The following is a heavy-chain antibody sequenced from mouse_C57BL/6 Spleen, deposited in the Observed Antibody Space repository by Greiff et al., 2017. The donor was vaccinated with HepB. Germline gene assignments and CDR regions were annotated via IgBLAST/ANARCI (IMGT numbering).Heavy chain of an antibody. D-gene: IGHD1-1*01. J-gene: IGHJ4*01. CDR1: GYSFTSYY. Sequence: QVQLQQSGPELVKPGASVKISCKASGYSFTSYYIHWVKQRPGQGLEWIGWIYPGGGYTKYNEKFKGKATLTADTSSSTAYMQLSSLTSEDSAVYYCARYTSVVATNYNAMDYWGQGTSVTVSS. V-gene: IGHV1-66*01. CDR3: ARYTSVVATNYNAMDY. CDR2: IYPGGGYT.